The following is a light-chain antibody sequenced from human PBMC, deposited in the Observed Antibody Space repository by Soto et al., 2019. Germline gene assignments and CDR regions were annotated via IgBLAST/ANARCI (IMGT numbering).Light chain of an antibody. CDR2: DVS. J-gene: IGKJ1*01. Sequence: EIVMTQSPATLSVSPGERATLSCRASQSVGSSLAWYQQKPGQAPRLLIHDVSTRATGIPSRFSGSGSGTEFNLTISSLQSEDFAVYYCHQYNSLKTFGQGTKVEVK. V-gene: IGKV3-15*01. CDR3: HQYNSLKT. CDR1: QSVGSS.